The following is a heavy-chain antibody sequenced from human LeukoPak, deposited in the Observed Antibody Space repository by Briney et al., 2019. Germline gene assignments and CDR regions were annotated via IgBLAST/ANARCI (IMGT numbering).Heavy chain of an antibody. CDR1: GGSISSGDYY. V-gene: IGHV4-30-4*01. Sequence: SETLSLTCTVSGGSISSGDYYWSWIRQPPGKGLEWIVYTYYSGSTYYNPSLKNRVSISVDTSKNQFSLNLSSVTAADTAVYYCARPYYYDSRIDPWGQGTLVTVSS. J-gene: IGHJ5*02. D-gene: IGHD3-22*01. CDR3: ARPYYYDSRIDP. CDR2: TYYSGST.